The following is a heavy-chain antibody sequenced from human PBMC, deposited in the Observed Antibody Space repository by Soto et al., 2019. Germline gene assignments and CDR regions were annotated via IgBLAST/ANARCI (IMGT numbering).Heavy chain of an antibody. CDR1: GGSISSYY. Sequence: PSETLSLTCTVSGGSISSYYWSWIRQPPGKGLEWIGYIYYSGSTNYNPSLKSRVTISVDTSKNQFSLKLSSVTAADTAVYYCATTYSSGWNYYYYGMDVWGQGTPVTVSS. CDR2: IYYSGST. V-gene: IGHV4-59*01. D-gene: IGHD6-19*01. J-gene: IGHJ6*02. CDR3: ATTYSSGWNYYYYGMDV.